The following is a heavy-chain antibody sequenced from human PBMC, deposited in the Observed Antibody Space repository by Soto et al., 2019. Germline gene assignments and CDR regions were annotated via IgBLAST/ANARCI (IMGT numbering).Heavy chain of an antibody. J-gene: IGHJ3*02. V-gene: IGHV5-51*01. CDR2: ICPGDSDS. CDR1: GYSFTSYW. D-gene: IGHD3-10*01. Sequence: GESLKISCKGSGYSFTSYWIGWVRQMPGKGLEWMGIICPGDSDSTYSPSFQGQVTISVDRSLRAAYLQWSGLKASDTAMYYCAGSYYYGSGSYHKARAFEIWGQGTTVTVSS. CDR3: AGSYYYGSGSYHKARAFEI.